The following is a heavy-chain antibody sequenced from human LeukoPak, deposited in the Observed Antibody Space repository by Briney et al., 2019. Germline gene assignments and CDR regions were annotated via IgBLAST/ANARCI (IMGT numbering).Heavy chain of an antibody. D-gene: IGHD3-3*01. CDR3: AKNTIFYYFDY. Sequence: GGSLRLSCAASGFTFSSYAMSWVRKAPGTGLEWVSAISGSGGSTYYADSVKGRFTISRDDSKNTLYLQMNSLRAEDTAVYYCAKNTIFYYFDYWGQGTLVTVSS. CDR1: GFTFSSYA. J-gene: IGHJ4*02. V-gene: IGHV3-23*01. CDR2: ISGSGGST.